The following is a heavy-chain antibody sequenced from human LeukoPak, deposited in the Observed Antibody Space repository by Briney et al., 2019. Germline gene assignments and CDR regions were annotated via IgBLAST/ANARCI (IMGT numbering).Heavy chain of an antibody. D-gene: IGHD3-3*01. Sequence: ASVKVSCKASGYTFTSYGISWVRQAPGQGLEWMGWISAYNGNTNYAQKPQGRVTMTTDTSTSTAYMELRSLRSDDTAVYYCARVPPQGVLEWLLYVPSRDYYGMDVWGQGTTVTVSS. CDR2: ISAYNGNT. CDR3: ARVPPQGVLEWLLYVPSRDYYGMDV. J-gene: IGHJ6*02. CDR1: GYTFTSYG. V-gene: IGHV1-18*01.